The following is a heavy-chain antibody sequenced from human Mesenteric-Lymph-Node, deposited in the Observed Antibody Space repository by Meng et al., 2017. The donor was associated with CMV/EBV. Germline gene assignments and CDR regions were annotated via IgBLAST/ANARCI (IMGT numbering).Heavy chain of an antibody. CDR3: ASGGRGTYYDFWSSYSYFDY. CDR1: GYTFINYF. Sequence: ASVKVSCKASGYTFINYFLHWVRQAPGQGLEWMGIIDPSSGSASYTQHFQGRVTVTRDTSTSTVYMELRSLRSDDTAVYYCASGGRGTYYDFWSSYSYFDYWGQGTLVTVSS. D-gene: IGHD3-3*01. V-gene: IGHV1-46*01. CDR2: IDPSSGSA. J-gene: IGHJ4*02.